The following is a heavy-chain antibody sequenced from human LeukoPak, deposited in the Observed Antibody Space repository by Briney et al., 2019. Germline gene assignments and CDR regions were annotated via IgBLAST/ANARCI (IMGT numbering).Heavy chain of an antibody. CDR3: ARGGRWLQLQRQPAYRSGYFDY. J-gene: IGHJ4*02. Sequence: GESLKLSGKGSGYNFTSYWIGWVRQMPGKGLEGRGFIYPGDSDPRYSPSVQGQVTISADKSISTAHLQWGSLKASDTAMYYCARGGRWLQLQRQPAYRSGYFDYWGQGTLVTVSS. D-gene: IGHD5-24*01. CDR2: IYPGDSDP. V-gene: IGHV5-51*01. CDR1: GYNFTSYW.